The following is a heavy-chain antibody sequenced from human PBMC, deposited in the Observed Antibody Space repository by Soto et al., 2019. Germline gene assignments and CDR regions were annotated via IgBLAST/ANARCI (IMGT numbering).Heavy chain of an antibody. CDR1: GSSISTGGYS. CDR2: LYESGRT. CDR3: ARGDRYSGSFSDYFDT. Sequence: SETLSLTCIVSGSSISTGGYSWSWLRQPPGKGTEWIGYLYESGRTYYKPSLKSRASISMDKSSNQFSVRLTSVTAADTAVYFCARGDRYSGSFSDYFDTWGQGTLVTVSS. V-gene: IGHV4-30-2*01. D-gene: IGHD1-26*01. J-gene: IGHJ5*02.